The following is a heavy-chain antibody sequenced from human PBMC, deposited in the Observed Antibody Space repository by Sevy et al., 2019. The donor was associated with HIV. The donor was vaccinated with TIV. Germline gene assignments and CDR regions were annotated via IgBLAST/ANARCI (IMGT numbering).Heavy chain of an antibody. CDR1: GFTFSSYG. Sequence: GGSLRLSCAASGFTFSSYGMHWVRQAPGKGLEWVAVISYDGSNKYYADSVKGRFTISRDNSKNTLYLQMDSLRAEDTAGYYCQSEPEDWFDPWGQGTLVTVSS. CDR3: QSEPEDWFDP. V-gene: IGHV3-30*03. J-gene: IGHJ5*02. CDR2: ISYDGSNK.